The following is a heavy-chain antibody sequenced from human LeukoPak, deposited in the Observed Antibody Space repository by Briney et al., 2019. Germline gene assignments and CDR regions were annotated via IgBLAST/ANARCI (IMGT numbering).Heavy chain of an antibody. J-gene: IGHJ4*02. Sequence: GGSLRLSCAASGFTFSTYAMSWVRQAPGKGLEWVSTIIGDGGSTYYADSVKGRFTISRDNSKNTLYLQMNSLRAEDTAVYYCAKRTSHSFAYWGQGTLVTVSS. CDR3: AKRTSHSFAY. CDR2: IIGDGGST. V-gene: IGHV3-23*01. CDR1: GFTFSTYA.